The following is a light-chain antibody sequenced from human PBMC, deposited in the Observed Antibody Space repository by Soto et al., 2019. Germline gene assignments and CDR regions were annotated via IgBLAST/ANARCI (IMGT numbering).Light chain of an antibody. V-gene: IGKV3-11*01. CDR1: QSVGSY. CDR3: QQSSGCRT. J-gene: IGKJ2*01. CDR2: DAS. Sequence: EIVLTQSPATLSLSPGERATLSCMASQSVGSYLAWYQQKPGQAHRLLIYDASNRATGIPDRFSGSGSETEFTLTISSLEPEDFADYYCQQSSGCRTFGQGTKREIK.